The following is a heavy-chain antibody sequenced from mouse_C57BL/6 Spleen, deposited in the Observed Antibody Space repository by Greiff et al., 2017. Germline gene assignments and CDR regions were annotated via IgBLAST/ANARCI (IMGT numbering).Heavy chain of an antibody. J-gene: IGHJ3*01. CDR1: GYTFTDYY. D-gene: IGHD2-3*01. CDR2: IYPGSGNT. V-gene: IGHV1-76*01. CDR3: ARSDGYPAWFAY. Sequence: QVQLKQSGAELVRPGASVKLSCKASGYTFTDYYINWVKQRPGQGLEWIARIYPGSGNTYYNEKFKGKATLTAEKSSSTAYMQLSSLTSEDSAVYFCARSDGYPAWFAYWGQGTLVTVSA.